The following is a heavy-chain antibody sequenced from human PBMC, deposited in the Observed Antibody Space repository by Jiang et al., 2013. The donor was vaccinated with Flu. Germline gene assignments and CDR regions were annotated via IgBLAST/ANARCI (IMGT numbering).Heavy chain of an antibody. V-gene: IGHV1-69*01. CDR3: ARGTGYSYAPFDF. D-gene: IGHD5-18*01. CDR1: RHLQQLC. CDR2: TIPIFGTS. Sequence: KKAWVLGEGLLQGLWRHLQQLCYQLGATGPGKGFEWMGGTIPIFGTSNHAQKFQGRVTFTADESTSTAYMELSSLRSEDTAVYYCARGTGYSYAPFDFWGQGTLVTVSS. J-gene: IGHJ4*02.